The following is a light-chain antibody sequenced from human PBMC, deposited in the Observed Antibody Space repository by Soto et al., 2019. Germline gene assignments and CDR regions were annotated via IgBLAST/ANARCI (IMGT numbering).Light chain of an antibody. J-gene: IGKJ1*01. CDR3: QKYNSAPWT. CDR2: AAS. CDR1: QGISNY. V-gene: IGKV1-27*01. Sequence: DIQMTQSPSSLSASVGDRVTITCRASQGISNYLAWYQQKPGKVPKLLIYAASTLQTRVPSRVSRSRSGTDYTLTISSLQPEDVATYYYQKYNSAPWTFGQGTKVEIK.